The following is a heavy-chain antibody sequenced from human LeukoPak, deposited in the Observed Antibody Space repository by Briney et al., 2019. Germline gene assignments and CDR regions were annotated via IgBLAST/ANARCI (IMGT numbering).Heavy chain of an antibody. CDR2: IYHSGST. CDR1: GGSISSGDYY. V-gene: IGHV4-30-2*02. D-gene: IGHD3-10*01. Sequence: SETLSLTCIVSGGSISSGDYYWSWIRQPPGKGLEWIGYIYHSGSTYYNPSLKSRVIISVDRSKNQFSLKLSSVTAADTAVYYCARTYGSGSYAPWGQGTLVTVSS. CDR3: ARTYGSGSYAP. J-gene: IGHJ5*02.